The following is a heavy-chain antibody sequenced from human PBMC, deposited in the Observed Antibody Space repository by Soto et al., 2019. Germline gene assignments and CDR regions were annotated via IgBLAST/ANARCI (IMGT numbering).Heavy chain of an antibody. V-gene: IGHV3-66*01. Sequence: GGSLRLSCAASAFTVSSNYMSWVRQAPGKGLEWVSVIYSGGSTYYADSVKGRFTISRDNSKNTLYLQMNSLRAEDTAVYYCARGYCSSTSCLDAFDIWGQGTMVTVSS. CDR3: ARGYCSSTSCLDAFDI. CDR1: AFTVSSNY. D-gene: IGHD2-2*01. J-gene: IGHJ3*02. CDR2: IYSGGST.